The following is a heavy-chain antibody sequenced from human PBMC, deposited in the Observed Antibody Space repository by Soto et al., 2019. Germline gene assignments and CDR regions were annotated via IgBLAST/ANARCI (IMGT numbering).Heavy chain of an antibody. V-gene: IGHV3-23*01. D-gene: IGHD3-3*01. CDR1: GFTFSSSA. CDR3: VYYCVCSPALLFLDWLGWFDP. J-gene: IGHJ5*02. Sequence: PVGSLRLSCAASGFTFSSSAMGWVRKSPGKGLEWVSDCIGSGGRTYSATSLKGRFTIYRDNSTDTLYLQMNSLRAEVTALYSCVYYCVCSPALLFLDWLGWFDPWGQGTLVTVSS. CDR2: CIGSGGRT.